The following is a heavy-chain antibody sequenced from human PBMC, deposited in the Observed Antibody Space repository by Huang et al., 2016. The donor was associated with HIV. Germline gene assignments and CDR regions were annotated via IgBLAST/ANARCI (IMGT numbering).Heavy chain of an antibody. D-gene: IGHD1-26*01. V-gene: IGHV3-30*18. CDR3: AKDGRGSGTYYDYFEY. CDR2: ISYDGSSK. J-gene: IGHJ4*02. CDR1: GFTFNKFD. Sequence: QVQLVESGGGVVQPGRSLRLSCAAFGFTFNKFDMHWVRQAPGKGLDGVAIISYDGSSKYHADSGKGRFTISRDNSKNTVYLQMNSLRVEDTAVYYCAKDGRGSGTYYDYFEYWGQGTLVTVSS.